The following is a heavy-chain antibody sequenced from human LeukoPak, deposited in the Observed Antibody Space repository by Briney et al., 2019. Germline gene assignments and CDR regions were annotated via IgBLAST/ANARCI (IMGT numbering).Heavy chain of an antibody. J-gene: IGHJ6*02. CDR2: MNPNSGNT. Sequence: ASVKVSGKASGYTFTSYDINWVRQATGQGLEWMGWMNPNSGNTGYAQKFQGRVTMTRNTSISTAYMELSSLRSEDTAVYYCARTIVVPAALYYYYYGMDVWGQGTTVTVSS. CDR3: ARTIVVPAALYYYYYGMDV. V-gene: IGHV1-8*01. CDR1: GYTFTSYD. D-gene: IGHD2-2*01.